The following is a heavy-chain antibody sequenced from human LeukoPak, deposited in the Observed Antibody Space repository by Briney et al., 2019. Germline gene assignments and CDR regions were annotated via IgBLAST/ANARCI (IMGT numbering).Heavy chain of an antibody. CDR1: GFVFSSYV. V-gene: IGHV3-74*01. CDR3: AREGHGGFDF. Sequence: PGGSLRLSCAASGFVFSSYVMNWVRQAPGKGLEWVSRISSDGSNIIYADSVKGRFTISRDNAKNTLYLEMNSLRVEDTAVYYCAREGHGGFDFWGQGILVTVSS. CDR2: ISSDGSNI. J-gene: IGHJ4*02.